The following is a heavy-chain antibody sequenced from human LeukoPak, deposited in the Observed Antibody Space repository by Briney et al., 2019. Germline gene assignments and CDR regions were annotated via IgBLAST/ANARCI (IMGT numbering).Heavy chain of an antibody. CDR1: GFTFDDYA. CDR3: AKGSSSGWYDSFDY. D-gene: IGHD6-19*01. J-gene: IGHJ4*02. V-gene: IGHV3-9*01. CDR2: ISWNSGSI. Sequence: GGSPRLSCAASGFTFDDYAMHWVRQSPGKGLEWVSGISWNSGSIGYADSVKGRFTISRDNAKNSLYLQMNSLRAEDTALYYCAKGSSSGWYDSFDYWGQGTLVTVSS.